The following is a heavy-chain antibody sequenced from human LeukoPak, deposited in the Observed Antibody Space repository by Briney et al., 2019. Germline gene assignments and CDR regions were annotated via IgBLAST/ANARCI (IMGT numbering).Heavy chain of an antibody. Sequence: ASVKVSCKVSGYTLTELSMHWVRQAPGKGLEWMGGFDPEDGETIYAQKFQGRVTMTEDTSTDTAYMELSSLRSEDTAVYYCATVSDRYSSGWYDGFDYWGQGTLVTVSS. CDR2: FDPEDGET. D-gene: IGHD6-19*01. CDR3: ATVSDRYSSGWYDGFDY. CDR1: GYTLTELS. V-gene: IGHV1-24*01. J-gene: IGHJ4*02.